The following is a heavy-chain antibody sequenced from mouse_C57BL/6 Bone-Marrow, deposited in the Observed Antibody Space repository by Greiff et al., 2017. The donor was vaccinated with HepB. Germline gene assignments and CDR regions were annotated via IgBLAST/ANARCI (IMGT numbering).Heavy chain of an antibody. D-gene: IGHD2-2*01. CDR1: GYTFTEYT. J-gene: IGHJ3*01. V-gene: IGHV1-62-2*01. CDR3: ARHEDRPMVTTDGLWFAY. CDR2: VYPGSGSI. Sequence: QVQLKESGAELVKPGASVKLSCKASGYTFTEYTIHWVKQRSGQGLEWIGWVYPGSGSIKYNEKFKDKATLTADKSSSTVYMELSRLTSEDSAVYFCARHEDRPMVTTDGLWFAYWGQGTLVTVSA.